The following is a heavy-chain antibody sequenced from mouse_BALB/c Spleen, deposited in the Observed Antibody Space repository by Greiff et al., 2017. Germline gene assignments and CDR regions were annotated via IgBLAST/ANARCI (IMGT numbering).Heavy chain of an antibody. V-gene: IGHV1-63*02. CDR1: GYTFTNYW. J-gene: IGHJ2*01. Sequence: LQESGAELVRPGTSVKISCKASGYTFTNYWLGWVKQRPGHGLEWIGDIYPGGGYTNYNEKFKGKATLTADTSSSTAYMQLSSLTSEDSAVYFCARIDYGSSLYFDYWGQGTTLTVSS. CDR3: ARIDYGSSLYFDY. CDR2: IYPGGGYT. D-gene: IGHD1-1*01.